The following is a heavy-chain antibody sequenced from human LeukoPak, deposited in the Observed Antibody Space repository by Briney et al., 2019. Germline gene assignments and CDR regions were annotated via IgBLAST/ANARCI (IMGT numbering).Heavy chain of an antibody. D-gene: IGHD3-22*01. J-gene: IGHJ4*02. Sequence: NASETLSLTCTVSGGSIRSYYWSWIRQPPGKGLEWIGRIYTSGSTDYNPSLKSRVTMSVDTSKNQFSLKLSSVTAADTAVYYCARDERSYDALYYWGQGTLVTVSS. CDR1: GGSIRSYY. CDR3: ARDERSYDALYY. V-gene: IGHV4-4*07. CDR2: IYTSGST.